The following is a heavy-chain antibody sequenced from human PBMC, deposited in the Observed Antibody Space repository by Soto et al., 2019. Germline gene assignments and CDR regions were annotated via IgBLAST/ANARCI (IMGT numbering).Heavy chain of an antibody. CDR3: ARELKAGGHFGMDV. D-gene: IGHD3-16*01. V-gene: IGHV1-69*06. CDR1: GGAFSTYA. CDR2: VIPLFGTS. Sequence: QVQLVQSGAEVKEPGSSVKVACQASGGAFSTYAISWVRQAPRQGLEWMGGVIPLFGTSNYLPKFQGRVSIAADRSTETVYMELSRLRFDDTAVYFCARELKAGGHFGMDVWGQGTTVTVSS. J-gene: IGHJ6*02.